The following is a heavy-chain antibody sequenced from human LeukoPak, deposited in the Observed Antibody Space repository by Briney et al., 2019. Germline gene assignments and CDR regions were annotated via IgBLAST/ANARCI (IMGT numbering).Heavy chain of an antibody. V-gene: IGHV3-23*01. CDR3: AKRAEDSSGYYLYYFDY. D-gene: IGHD3-22*01. J-gene: IGHJ4*02. Sequence: SGGSLRLSCAASGFTFSNYAMSWVRQAPGKGLEWVSSISGSGGSTYYADSVKGRFTISRDNSKNTLYLQMNSLRAEDTAVYYCAKRAEDSSGYYLYYFDYWGQGTLVTVSS. CDR1: GFTFSNYA. CDR2: ISGSGGST.